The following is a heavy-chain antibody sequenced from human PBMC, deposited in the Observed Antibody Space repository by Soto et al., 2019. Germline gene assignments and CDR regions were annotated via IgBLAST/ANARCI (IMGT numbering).Heavy chain of an antibody. V-gene: IGHV3-48*03. D-gene: IGHD4-17*01. CDR3: ARGATVTRGGVVFDY. J-gene: IGHJ4*02. Sequence: EVQLVESGGGLVQPGGSLRLSCAASGFTFSSYEMNWVRQAPGKGLEWVSYISSSGSTIYYADSVKGRFTISRDNAYNSQYLQTKRRRAEDTAVYYCARGATVTRGGVVFDYWGQGTLVTVSS. CDR1: GFTFSSYE. CDR2: ISSSGSTI.